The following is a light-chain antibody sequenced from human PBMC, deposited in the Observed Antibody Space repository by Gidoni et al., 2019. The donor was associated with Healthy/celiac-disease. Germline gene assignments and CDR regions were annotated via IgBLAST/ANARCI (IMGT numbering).Light chain of an antibody. CDR2: WAS. J-gene: IGKJ1*01. V-gene: IGKV4-1*01. CDR1: KSVLYSSNNKNY. CDR3: QQYYSTPWT. Sequence: DILMTQSPDSLAVSLGERATINCKSSKSVLYSSNNKNYLAWYQQKPGQPPKLLIYWASTRESGVPDRFSGSGSGTDFTLTISSLQAEDVAVYYCQQYYSTPWTFGQSTKVEIK.